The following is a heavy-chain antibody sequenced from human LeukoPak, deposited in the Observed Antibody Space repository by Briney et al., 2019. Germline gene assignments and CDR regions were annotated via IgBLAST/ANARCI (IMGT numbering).Heavy chain of an antibody. CDR1: GGSIGGYY. CDR3: ARHYVFVTGGSSFDY. Sequence: ETLSLTCTVSGGSIGGYYWSWLRQPPGMGLEWIGYIYSSGGINYNPSLKSRLTISVDTSKNQFSLKLNSVTAADTAVYYCARHYVFVTGGSSFDYWGQGALVTVSS. D-gene: IGHD2-21*02. J-gene: IGHJ4*02. V-gene: IGHV4-59*08. CDR2: IYSSGGI.